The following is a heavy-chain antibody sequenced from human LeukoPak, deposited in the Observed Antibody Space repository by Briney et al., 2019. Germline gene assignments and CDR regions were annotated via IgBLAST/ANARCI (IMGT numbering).Heavy chain of an antibody. CDR3: ARHTPLSGHYLDY. D-gene: IGHD2-8*02. V-gene: IGHV4-59*08. J-gene: IGHJ4*02. CDR1: GGSISGYY. CDR2: IYYSGST. Sequence: SETLSLTCTVSGGSISGYYWSWIRQPPGKGLEWIGYIYYSGSTNYNPSLKSRVTISVDTSKNQFSLKLSSVTAADTAVYYCARHTPLSGHYLDYWGQVTLVTVSS.